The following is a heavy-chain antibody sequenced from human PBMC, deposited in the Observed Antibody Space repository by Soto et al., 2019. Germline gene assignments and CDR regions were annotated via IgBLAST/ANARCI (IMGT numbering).Heavy chain of an antibody. Sequence: QVQLVESGGGVVQPGRSLRLSCAASGFTFSSYGMHWVRQAPGKGLEWVAVISYDGSNKYYADSVKGRFTISRDNSKNTLYLQMNSLRAEDTAVYYCAKWAGGSFDPWGQGTLVTVSS. CDR3: AKWAGGSFDP. J-gene: IGHJ5*02. D-gene: IGHD2-8*02. V-gene: IGHV3-30*18. CDR1: GFTFSSYG. CDR2: ISYDGSNK.